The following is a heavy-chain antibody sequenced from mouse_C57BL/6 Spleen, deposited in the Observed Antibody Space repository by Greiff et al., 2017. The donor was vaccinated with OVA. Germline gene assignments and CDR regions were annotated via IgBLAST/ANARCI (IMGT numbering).Heavy chain of an antibody. CDR3: TRYITTVVEGFDY. D-gene: IGHD1-1*01. J-gene: IGHJ2*01. CDR2: IDPETGGT. CDR1: GYTFTDYE. Sequence: QVHVKQSGAELVRPGASVTLSCKASGYTFTDYEMHWVKQTPVHGLEWIGAIDPETGGTAYNQKFKGKAILTADKSSSTAYMELRSLTSEDSAVYYCTRYITTVVEGFDYWGQGTTLTVSS. V-gene: IGHV1-15*01.